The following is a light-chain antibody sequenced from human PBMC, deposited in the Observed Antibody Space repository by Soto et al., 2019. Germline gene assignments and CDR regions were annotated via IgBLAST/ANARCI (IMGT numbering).Light chain of an antibody. Sequence: EIVLTQSPGTLSLSPGERATLSCRASQSVSNNYLAWYQQKPGQAPRLLIYDASSRATGIPDRFSGGGSGTDFTLTINSLQSEDFAVYYCQQYNNWPWTFGQGTKV. CDR2: DAS. J-gene: IGKJ1*01. CDR3: QQYNNWPWT. CDR1: QSVSNNY. V-gene: IGKV3-20*01.